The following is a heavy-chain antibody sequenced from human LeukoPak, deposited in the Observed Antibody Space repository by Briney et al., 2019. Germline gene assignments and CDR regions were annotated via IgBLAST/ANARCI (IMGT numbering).Heavy chain of an antibody. V-gene: IGHV3-48*04. CDR1: GFTFSSYS. Sequence: PGGSLRLSCAASGFTFSSYSMNWVRQAPGKGLEWVSYISSSSSAIYYADSVKGRFTISRDNAKNSLYLQMNSLRAEDTAVYYCASRGGSGNTHYWGQGTLVTVSS. J-gene: IGHJ4*02. CDR3: ASRGGSGNTHY. CDR2: ISSSSSAI. D-gene: IGHD3-10*01.